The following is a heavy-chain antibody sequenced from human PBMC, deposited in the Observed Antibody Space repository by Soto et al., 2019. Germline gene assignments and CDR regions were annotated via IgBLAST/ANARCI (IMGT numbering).Heavy chain of an antibody. CDR3: ARDSDTWDPRHTDPANNKSGRDV. V-gene: IGHV1-18*01. D-gene: IGHD1-20*01. CDR1: GYTFSNYG. CDR2: ISAYNGKT. Sequence: QVNLVQSGAEVKKPGASVKVSCKASGYTFSNYGIAWVRQAPGQGLEWMAWISAYNGKTKYAQKVQGRVTMTTDTSTSAAYMEVRSLGSDATAVYYCARDSDTWDPRHTDPANNKSGRDVWGQGTTRTVS. J-gene: IGHJ6*02.